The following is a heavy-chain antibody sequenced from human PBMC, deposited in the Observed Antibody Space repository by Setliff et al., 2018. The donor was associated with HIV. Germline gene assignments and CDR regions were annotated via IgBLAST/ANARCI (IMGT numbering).Heavy chain of an antibody. CDR2: INWNGGNK. Sequence: GESLKISCAASGFAFEDYAMSWVRQVPGKRLEWISGINWNGGNKGYGDSVKGRFTISRDNAKNFLYLQMNSLRAEDTALYYCARVDCSGGTRYSANYYYYYAMDVWGQGTTVTVS. J-gene: IGHJ6*02. CDR3: ARVDCSGGTRYSANYYYYYAMDV. CDR1: GFAFEDYA. V-gene: IGHV3-20*04. D-gene: IGHD2-15*01.